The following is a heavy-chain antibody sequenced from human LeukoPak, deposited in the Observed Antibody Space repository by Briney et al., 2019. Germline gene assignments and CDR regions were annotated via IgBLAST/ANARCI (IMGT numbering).Heavy chain of an antibody. CDR1: GFNFNNYN. Sequence: GGSLRLSCAVSGFNFNNYNMNWVRQAPGKGLEWVSYITLSSSTIYYADSVKGRFTVSRDNAKNSLYLQMNSLRAEDTAVYYCASQGSGYDSPIDHWGQGTLVTVSS. J-gene: IGHJ4*02. D-gene: IGHD5-12*01. CDR3: ASQGSGYDSPIDH. V-gene: IGHV3-48*01. CDR2: ITLSSSTI.